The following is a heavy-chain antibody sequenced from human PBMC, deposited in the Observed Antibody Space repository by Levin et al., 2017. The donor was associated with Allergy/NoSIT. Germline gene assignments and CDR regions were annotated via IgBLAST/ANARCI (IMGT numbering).Heavy chain of an antibody. CDR2: IIPILGIA. CDR3: ARVVASDTAMVDFDY. J-gene: IGHJ4*02. V-gene: IGHV1-69*04. D-gene: IGHD5-18*01. Sequence: PAASVKVSCKASGGTFSSYAISWVRQAPGQGLEWMGRIIPILGIANYAQKFQGRVTITADKSTSTAYMELSSLRSEDTAVYYCARVVASDTAMVDFDYWGQGTLVTVSS. CDR1: GGTFSSYA.